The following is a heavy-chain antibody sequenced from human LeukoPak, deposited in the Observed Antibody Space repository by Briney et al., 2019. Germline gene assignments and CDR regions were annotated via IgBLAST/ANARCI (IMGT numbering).Heavy chain of an antibody. J-gene: IGHJ5*02. CDR3: ARDRQDTAILS. V-gene: IGHV4-39*01. CDR1: GGSISSISYY. Sequence: SETLSLTCTISGGSISSISYYWGWIRQPPGKGLEWIGSIYYSGSTYYNPSLKSRVTISVDTSKNQFSLKLSSVTAADTAVYYCARDRQDTAILSWGQGTLVTVSS. D-gene: IGHD5-18*01. CDR2: IYYSGST.